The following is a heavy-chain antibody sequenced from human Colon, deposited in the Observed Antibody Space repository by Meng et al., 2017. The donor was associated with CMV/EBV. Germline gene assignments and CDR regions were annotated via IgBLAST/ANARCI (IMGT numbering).Heavy chain of an antibody. D-gene: IGHD1/OR15-1a*01. V-gene: IGHV3-21*01. CDR1: GFAFDNYW. Sequence: GESLKISCAASGFAFDNYWMNWVRQAPGGGLEWVSSIDGSRNNIYYAESVKGRFTISRDNAKNSLYLQLNDLRAEDTAVYYCAREAGITLLKGEFDPWGQGTLVTVSS. CDR3: AREAGITLLKGEFDP. J-gene: IGHJ5*02. CDR2: IDGSRNNI.